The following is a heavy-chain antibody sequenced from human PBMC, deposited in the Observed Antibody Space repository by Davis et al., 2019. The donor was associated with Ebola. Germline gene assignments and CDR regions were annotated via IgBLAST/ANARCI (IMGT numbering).Heavy chain of an antibody. Sequence: GESLKISCKGSGYSFTSYWISWVRQLLGKGLEWMGRLNPSDSYTNYSPSFQDHVTISADKSISTAYLQWSSLKASDTAMYYCARHGTIAAAVGSYSYGMDVWGQGTTVTVSS. J-gene: IGHJ6*02. CDR2: LNPSDSYT. D-gene: IGHD6-13*01. CDR3: ARHGTIAAAVGSYSYGMDV. V-gene: IGHV5-10-1*01. CDR1: GYSFTSYW.